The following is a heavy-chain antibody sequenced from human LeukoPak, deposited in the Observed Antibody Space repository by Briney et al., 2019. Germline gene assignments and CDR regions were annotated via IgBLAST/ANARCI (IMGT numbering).Heavy chain of an antibody. Sequence: GGSLRLSCAASGFTFDDYTMHWVRQAPGKGLEWVSLISWDGGSTYYADSVKGRFTISRHKSKHSMYMKMNSQRTEDTALYYCAKDKSGYVDYWGQGTLVTVSS. CDR1: GFTFDDYT. V-gene: IGHV3-43*01. J-gene: IGHJ4*02. CDR3: AKDKSGYVDY. CDR2: ISWDGGST. D-gene: IGHD1-26*01.